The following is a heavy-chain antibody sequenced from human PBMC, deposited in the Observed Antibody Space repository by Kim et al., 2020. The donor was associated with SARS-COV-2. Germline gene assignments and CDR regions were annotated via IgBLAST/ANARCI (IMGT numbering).Heavy chain of an antibody. CDR2: ISYDGSNK. D-gene: IGHD3-16*02. CDR1: GFTFSSYA. Sequence: GGSLRLSCAASGFTFSSYAMHWVRQAPGKGLEWVAVISYDGSNKYYADSVKGRFTISRDNSKNTLYLQMNSLRAEDTAVYYCARDPMITFGGVIAIGYHYYGMDVWGQGTTVTVSS. V-gene: IGHV3-30-3*01. J-gene: IGHJ6*02. CDR3: ARDPMITFGGVIAIGYHYYGMDV.